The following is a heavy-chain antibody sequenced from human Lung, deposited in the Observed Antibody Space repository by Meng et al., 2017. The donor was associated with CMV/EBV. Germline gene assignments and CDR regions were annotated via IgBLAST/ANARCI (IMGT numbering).Heavy chain of an antibody. CDR2: IYDSGT. CDR3: AREDVGWVYGSGLGY. V-gene: IGHV4-59*01. CDR1: GGFISNYY. D-gene: IGHD3-10*01. J-gene: IGHJ4*02. Sequence: SDTLSLXXTVSGGFISNYYWSWIRQPPGKGLEWIGYIYDSGTNYNPSLKSRVTISIDKSKNQLSLNLITVTAADTAVYYCAREDVGWVYGSGLGYGGQGTXVTVSS.